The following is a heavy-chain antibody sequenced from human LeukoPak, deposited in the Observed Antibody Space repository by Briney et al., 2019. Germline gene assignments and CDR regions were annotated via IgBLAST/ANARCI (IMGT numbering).Heavy chain of an antibody. Sequence: GGSLRLSCAASGFTFSSYSMNWVRQAPGKGLEWVSSISSSGSYIYYADSAKGRFTISRDNAKNSLYLQMNSLRAEDTAVYYCARDPLRFLEWSSNWFDPWGPGTMVTVSS. CDR1: GFTFSSYS. CDR2: ISSSGSYI. V-gene: IGHV3-21*01. J-gene: IGHJ3*01. CDR3: ARDPLRFLEWSSNWFDP. D-gene: IGHD3-3*01.